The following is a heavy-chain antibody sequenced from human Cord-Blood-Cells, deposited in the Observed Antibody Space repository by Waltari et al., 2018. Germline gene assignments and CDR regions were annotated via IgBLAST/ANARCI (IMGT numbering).Heavy chain of an antibody. CDR1: GFTFSNAW. CDR3: TTGIVCQDAFDI. J-gene: IGHJ3*02. CDR2: IKSKTDGGTT. D-gene: IGHD2-15*01. V-gene: IGHV3-15*01. Sequence: EVQLVESGGGLVKPGGSLRLSCAASGFTFSNAWISWVRQAPGKGLEWVGRIKSKTDGGTTDYAAPVKGRFTISRDDSKNTLYLQMNSLKTEDTAVYYCTTGIVCQDAFDIWGQGTMVTVSS.